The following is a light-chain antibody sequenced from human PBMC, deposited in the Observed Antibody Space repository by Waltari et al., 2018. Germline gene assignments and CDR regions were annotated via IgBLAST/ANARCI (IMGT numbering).Light chain of an antibody. CDR1: SSDIGYYNY. CDR2: DVS. J-gene: IGLJ2*01. Sequence: QSALTQPASVSGSPGQSITISCTGTSSDIGYYNYVSWYQQHPGKAPKLMIHDVSNRPSGVFNRFSGSKAGNTASLTISGLQAEDEADYYCSSYSISSTPVVFGGGTKLTVL. CDR3: SSYSISSTPVV. V-gene: IGLV2-14*03.